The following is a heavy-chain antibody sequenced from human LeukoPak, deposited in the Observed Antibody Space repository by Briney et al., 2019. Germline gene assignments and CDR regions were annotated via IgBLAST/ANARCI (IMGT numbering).Heavy chain of an antibody. Sequence: GASVTVSCKTSGYTFTTYGLSWVRQAPGQGLEWMGGIIPIFGTANYAQKFQGRVTITADESTSTAYMELSSLRSEDTAVYYCARGYGGWFDPWGQGTLVTVSS. CDR3: ARGYGGWFDP. J-gene: IGHJ5*02. CDR2: IIPIFGTA. V-gene: IGHV1-69*13. D-gene: IGHD4-23*01. CDR1: GYTFTTYG.